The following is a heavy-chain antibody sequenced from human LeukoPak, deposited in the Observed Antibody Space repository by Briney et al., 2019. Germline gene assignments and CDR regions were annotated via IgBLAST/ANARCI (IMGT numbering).Heavy chain of an antibody. D-gene: IGHD4-23*01. CDR1: GFTFTTYA. J-gene: IGHJ6*01. CDR2: TSGSGGRT. CDR3: GERFWHGGHGPLFFGF. Sequence: PGGSLRLSCAASGFTFTTYAMSWVRQAPGKGLEWVSATSGSGGRTYYADSVKGRFTISRDNSKNTLYLQMNSLRAEDTAVYYFGERFWHGGHGPLFFGFWGQGTPGPGPS. V-gene: IGHV3-23*01.